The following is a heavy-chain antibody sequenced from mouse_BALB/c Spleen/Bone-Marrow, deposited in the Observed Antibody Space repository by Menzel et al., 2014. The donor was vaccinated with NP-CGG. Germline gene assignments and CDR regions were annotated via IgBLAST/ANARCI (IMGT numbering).Heavy chain of an antibody. Sequence: QVQLQQPGAELAKPGAPVKMSCKASGYTFTSYWMHWVKQRPGQGLEWIGYINPSTGYTEYNQKFKDKAALTADKSSSTAYMQLSSLTSEDPAVYYCAREGDYDGFAYWGQGTLGTVSA. CDR1: GYTFTSYW. CDR2: INPSTGYT. CDR3: AREGDYDGFAY. J-gene: IGHJ3*01. V-gene: IGHV1-7*01. D-gene: IGHD2-4*01.